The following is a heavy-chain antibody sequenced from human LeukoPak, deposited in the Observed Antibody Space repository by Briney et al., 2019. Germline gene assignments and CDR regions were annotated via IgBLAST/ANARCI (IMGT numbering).Heavy chain of an antibody. Sequence: SQTLSLTCAVYGGSFSGYYWSWIRQPPGKGLEWIGEINHSGSTNYNPSLKSRVTISVDTSKNQFSLKLSSVTAADTAVYYCARRGPRSRRREKDAFDIWGQGTMVTVS. CDR1: GGSFSGYY. CDR3: ARRGPRSRRREKDAFDI. CDR2: INHSGST. V-gene: IGHV4-34*01. J-gene: IGHJ3*02. D-gene: IGHD1-26*01.